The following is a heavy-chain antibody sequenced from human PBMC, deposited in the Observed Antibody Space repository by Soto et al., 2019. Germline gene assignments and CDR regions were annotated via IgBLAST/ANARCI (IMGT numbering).Heavy chain of an antibody. CDR3: ARARITILGRGFDP. CDR2: IYYSGST. Sequence: SETLSLTCTVSGGSISSGGYYWSWIRQHPGKGLEWIGYIYYSGSTYYNPSLKSRVTISVDTSKNQFSLKLSSVTAADTAVYYCARARITILGRGFDPWGQGTLVTVSS. D-gene: IGHD3-3*01. CDR1: GGSISSGGYY. V-gene: IGHV4-31*03. J-gene: IGHJ5*02.